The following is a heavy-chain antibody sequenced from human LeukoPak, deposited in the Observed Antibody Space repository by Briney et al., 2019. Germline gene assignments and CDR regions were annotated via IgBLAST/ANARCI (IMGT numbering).Heavy chain of an antibody. J-gene: IGHJ4*02. CDR2: ISYDGSNK. V-gene: IGHV3-30-3*01. D-gene: IGHD6-13*01. Sequence: PGGSLRLSCAASGFTFSSYAMHWVRQAPGKGLEWVAVISYDGSNKYYADSVKGRFTISRDNSKNTLYLQMNSLRAEDTAVYYCARAAGMGSHFDYWGQGTLVTVSS. CDR1: GFTFSSYA. CDR3: ARAAGMGSHFDY.